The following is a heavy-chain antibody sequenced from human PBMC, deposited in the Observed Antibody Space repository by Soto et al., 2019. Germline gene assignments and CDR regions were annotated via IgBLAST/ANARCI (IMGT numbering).Heavy chain of an antibody. Sequence: SETLSLTCTVSGGSVSSGSYYWSWIRHPPGKGLEWSGYIYYSGSTNYNPSLKSRVTISVDTSKNQFSLKLSSVTAADTAVYYCARGHRDKGSSIDYWGQGTLVTVSS. CDR3: ARGHRDKGSSIDY. V-gene: IGHV4-61*01. J-gene: IGHJ4*02. CDR2: IYYSGST. CDR1: GGSVSSGSYY.